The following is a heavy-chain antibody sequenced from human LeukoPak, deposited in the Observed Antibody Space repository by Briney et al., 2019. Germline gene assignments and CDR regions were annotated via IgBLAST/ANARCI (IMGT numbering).Heavy chain of an antibody. CDR1: GFTFTSYW. V-gene: IGHV3-7*01. J-gene: IGHJ4*02. Sequence: GGSLRLSCAASGFTFTSYWMGWVRQAPGKGLEWVANIKQDGSEKYYVDSVKGRFTISRDNAKNSLYLQMNSLRAEDTAVYYCAREASIYDILTDYETVGDYWGQGTLVTVSS. D-gene: IGHD3-9*01. CDR3: AREASIYDILTDYETVGDY. CDR2: IKQDGSEK.